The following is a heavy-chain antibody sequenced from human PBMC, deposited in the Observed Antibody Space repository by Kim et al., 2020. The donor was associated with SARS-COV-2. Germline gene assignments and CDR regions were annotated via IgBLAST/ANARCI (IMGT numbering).Heavy chain of an antibody. Sequence: SETLSLTCTVSGGSVSSGSYYWSWIRQPPGKGLEWIGYIYYSGSTNYNPSLKSRVTILVDTSKNQFSLKLISVTAADTAVYYCAREGVSGTHFDYWGQGTLVTVSS. J-gene: IGHJ4*02. CDR1: GGSVSSGSYY. CDR3: AREGVSGTHFDY. CDR2: IYYSGST. D-gene: IGHD1-1*01. V-gene: IGHV4-61*01.